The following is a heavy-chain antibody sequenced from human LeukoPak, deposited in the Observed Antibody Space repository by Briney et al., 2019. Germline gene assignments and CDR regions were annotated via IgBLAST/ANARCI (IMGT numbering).Heavy chain of an antibody. D-gene: IGHD3-10*01. J-gene: IGHJ5*02. CDR1: GFTFSNYG. CDR2: IRYEGNDK. CDR3: AKDLLRDRWFGES. Sequence: GGSLRLSCAASGFTFSNYGMHWVRQAPDKGLEWVAFIRYEGNDKYYADSVKGRFTIYRDDSKDTLYLQMDSLRAEHTAMYYCAKDLLRDRWFGESWGRGTLVTVSS. V-gene: IGHV3-30*02.